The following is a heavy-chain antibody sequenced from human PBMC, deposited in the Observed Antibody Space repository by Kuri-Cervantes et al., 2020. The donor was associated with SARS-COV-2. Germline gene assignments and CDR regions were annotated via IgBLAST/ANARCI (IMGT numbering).Heavy chain of an antibody. CDR3: AKKGDYSNYAERPHYYYYYMDV. CDR1: GFTFSSYD. J-gene: IGHJ6*03. CDR2: IRYDGSNK. Sequence: GGSLRLSCAASGFTFSSYDMHWVRQAPGKGLEWVAFIRYDGSNKYYADSVKGRFTISRDNSKNTLYLQMNSLRAEDTAVYYCAKKGDYSNYAERPHYYYYYMDVWGKGTTVTVSS. V-gene: IGHV3-30*02. D-gene: IGHD4-11*01.